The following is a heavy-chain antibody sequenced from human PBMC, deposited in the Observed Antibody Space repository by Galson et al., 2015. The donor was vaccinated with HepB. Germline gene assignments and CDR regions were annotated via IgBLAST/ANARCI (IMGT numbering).Heavy chain of an antibody. J-gene: IGHJ6*02. V-gene: IGHV3-74*01. CDR3: ARAGGTVTNLYYYYYGMDV. CDR1: GFTFSSYW. Sequence: SLRLSCAASGFTFSSYWMHWVRQAPGKGLVWVSRINSDGSSTSYADSVKGRFTISRDNAKNTLYLQMNSLRAEDTAVYYCARAGGTVTNLYYYYYGMDVWGQGTTVTVSS. D-gene: IGHD4-11*01. CDR2: INSDGSST.